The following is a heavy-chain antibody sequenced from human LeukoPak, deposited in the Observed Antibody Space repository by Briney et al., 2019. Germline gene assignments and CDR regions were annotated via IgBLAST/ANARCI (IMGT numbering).Heavy chain of an antibody. CDR3: AKRGKEGDEPRYYFDY. CDR2: VGGANSIT. D-gene: IGHD2-21*02. V-gene: IGHV3-23*01. J-gene: IGHJ4*02. CDR1: GFTFSTYA. Sequence: PSGGSLRLPCVASGFTFSTYAMSWVRQAPGKGLEWVSAVGGANSITYYTDSVKGRFTVSRDNFKNTVYLQMNSLRAEDTAVYYCAKRGKEGDEPRYYFDYWGQGILVTVSS.